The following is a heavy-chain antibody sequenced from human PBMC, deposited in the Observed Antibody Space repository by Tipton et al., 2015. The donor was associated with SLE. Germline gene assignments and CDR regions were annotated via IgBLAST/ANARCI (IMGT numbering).Heavy chain of an antibody. CDR2: IRSKAFGGTI. V-gene: IGHV3-49*04. J-gene: IGHJ4*02. CDR1: GFTFSGYW. CDR3: TRSRSIDC. Sequence: SLRLSCAASGFTFSGYWMTWVRQAPGKGLEWVGSIRSKAFGGTIEYAASVKGRFTISRDDSKSIAFLEMNSLKTEDTAVYYCTRSRSIDCWGQGTLVTVSS. D-gene: IGHD2-2*01.